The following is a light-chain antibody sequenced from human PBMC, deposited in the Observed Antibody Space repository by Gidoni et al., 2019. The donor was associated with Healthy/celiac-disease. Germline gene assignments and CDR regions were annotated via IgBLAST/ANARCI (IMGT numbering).Light chain of an antibody. Sequence: DIVMTQSPDSLAVSLGERATINCKSSQSVLYSSNNKNYLAWYQQKPGQPPKLLIYWASTRESVVPDRFSGSGSGTDFTLTISSLQAEDVAVYYCQQYYSNPFTFGPGTNVEI. CDR1: QSVLYSSNNKNY. CDR3: QQYYSNPFT. V-gene: IGKV4-1*01. CDR2: WAS. J-gene: IGKJ3*01.